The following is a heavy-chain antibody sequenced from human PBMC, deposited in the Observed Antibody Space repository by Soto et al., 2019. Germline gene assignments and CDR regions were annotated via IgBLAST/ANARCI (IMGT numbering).Heavy chain of an antibody. CDR1: GFTFSSYS. Sequence: AGGSLRLSCAASGFTFSSYSMNWVRQAPGKGLEWVSYISSSSSTIYYADSVKGRFTISRDNAKNSLYLQMNSLRDEDTAVYYCARDRGPITGTTDGMDVWGQGTTVTVSS. V-gene: IGHV3-48*02. D-gene: IGHD1-7*01. CDR3: ARDRGPITGTTDGMDV. J-gene: IGHJ6*02. CDR2: ISSSSSTI.